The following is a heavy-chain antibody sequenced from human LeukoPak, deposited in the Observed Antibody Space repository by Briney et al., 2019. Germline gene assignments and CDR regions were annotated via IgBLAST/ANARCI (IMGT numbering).Heavy chain of an antibody. D-gene: IGHD1-26*01. CDR3: ASGRGWYVDY. J-gene: IGHJ4*02. V-gene: IGHV3-7*01. CDR1: GFTFSSYW. Sequence: GGSQRLSCAASGFTFSSYWMFWVRQAPGKGLEWVACIKHDGSERYYVDSVKGRFTISRDNAENSLYLQMDSLRVEDTAAYFCASGRGWYVDYWDQGSLATVSS. CDR2: IKHDGSER.